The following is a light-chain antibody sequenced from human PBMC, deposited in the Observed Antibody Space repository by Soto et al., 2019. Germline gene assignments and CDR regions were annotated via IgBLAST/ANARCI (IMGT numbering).Light chain of an antibody. V-gene: IGKV3-15*01. CDR2: RAS. CDR3: HQYCNWPPWP. Sequence: VVKLSVDVLALSQRETVTLSCRASQSLSDNLAWYQQKPGQAPSLLIFRASSRASGDPARFSGGGSGTEFTLTISTLQSEDVAVYYCHQYCNWPPWPFAPGTKVDI. CDR1: QSLSDN. J-gene: IGKJ1*01.